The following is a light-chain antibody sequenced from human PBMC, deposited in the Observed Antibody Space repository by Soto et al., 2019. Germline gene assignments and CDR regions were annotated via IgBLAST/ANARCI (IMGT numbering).Light chain of an antibody. Sequence: EIEMTQSPATLSVSPGERATLSCRASHSVSSNLAWYRQKPGQAPRLLIYGASTRATGIPARFSGSGSGTEFTLTISSLQSEDFAVYYCQQYTNWPQTFGQGTKLEIK. CDR1: HSVSSN. CDR2: GAS. CDR3: QQYTNWPQT. V-gene: IGKV3D-15*01. J-gene: IGKJ2*01.